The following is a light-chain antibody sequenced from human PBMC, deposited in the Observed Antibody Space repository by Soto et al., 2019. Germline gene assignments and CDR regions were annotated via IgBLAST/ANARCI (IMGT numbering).Light chain of an antibody. CDR2: SNN. Sequence: QSVLTQPPSASGTPGQRVTISCSGSNSNIGSNTVNWYQQLPGTAPKLLIYSNNRRPSGVPDRFSGSKSGTSASLAISGLQSEDEANYYCAAWDDSLNALFGGGTQLTVL. CDR3: AAWDDSLNAL. CDR1: NSNIGSNT. J-gene: IGLJ2*01. V-gene: IGLV1-44*01.